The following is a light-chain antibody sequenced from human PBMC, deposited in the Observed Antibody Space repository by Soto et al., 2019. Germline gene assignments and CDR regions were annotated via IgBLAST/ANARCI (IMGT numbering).Light chain of an antibody. J-gene: IGKJ4*01. CDR1: QSIISY. CDR2: AGS. CDR3: QKSYSTPLT. V-gene: IGKV1-39*01. Sequence: DIQMTQSPSSLSASVGDRVTISFRASQSIISYLNWYQQTPGKAPKLLIYAGSSLQSGVASRFSGSGSGTDFTLTISSLQTEDFATYYCQKSYSTPLTFGGGTKV.